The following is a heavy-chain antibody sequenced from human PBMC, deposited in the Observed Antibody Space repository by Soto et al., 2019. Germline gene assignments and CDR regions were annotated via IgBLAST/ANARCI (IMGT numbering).Heavy chain of an antibody. D-gene: IGHD5-12*01. CDR3: ATMGSSGYDRSLAY. CDR1: GYTFTAYS. V-gene: IGHV1-2*02. CDR2: INPSTGGT. Sequence: ASVKVSCKASGYTFTAYSIHWVRQAPGQGLEWMGRINPSTGGTNYAQNFQGRVTMTTDASINTAYMELSRLTSDDAAVYYCATMGSSGYDRSLAYWGQGALVTAPQ. J-gene: IGHJ4*02.